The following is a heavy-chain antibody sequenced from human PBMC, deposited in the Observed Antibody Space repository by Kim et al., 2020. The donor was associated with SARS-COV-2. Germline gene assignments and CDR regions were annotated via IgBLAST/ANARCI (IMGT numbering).Heavy chain of an antibody. J-gene: IGHJ6*02. V-gene: IGHV3-30*02. CDR3: AKPRMAGYYYYGMDV. D-gene: IGHD2-8*01. Sequence: ADSVKGRFTISRDNSQNTLYLQMNSLRPEDTAVYYCAKPRMAGYYYYGMDVWGQGTTVTVSS.